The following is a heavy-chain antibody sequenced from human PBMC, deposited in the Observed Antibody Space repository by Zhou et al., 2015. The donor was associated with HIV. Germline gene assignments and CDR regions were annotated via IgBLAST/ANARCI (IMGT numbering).Heavy chain of an antibody. J-gene: IGHJ5*02. D-gene: IGHD3-9*01. V-gene: IGHV1-69*14. CDR1: GGNFSNHA. CDR2: RIPSLTTS. Sequence: QVQLVQSGAEVKKPGSSVKLSCKASGGNFSNHAINWVRQAPGQRLEWMGGRIPSLTTSHYTEKFQGRVTMTEDTSTDTAYMELSSLRSEDTAVYYCARQLRYFHPLDPWGQGTLVTVSS. CDR3: ARQLRYFHPLDP.